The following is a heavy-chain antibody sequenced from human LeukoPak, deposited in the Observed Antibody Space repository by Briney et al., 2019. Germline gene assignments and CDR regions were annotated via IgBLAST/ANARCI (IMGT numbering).Heavy chain of an antibody. CDR2: ISSSSSTI. CDR1: GFTFSSYS. V-gene: IGHV3-48*01. J-gene: IGHJ3*02. CDR3: ASPPPRTDDAFDI. D-gene: IGHD1-14*01. Sequence: GGSLRLSCAASGFTFSSYSMNWVRQAPGKGLEWVSYISSSSSTIYYADSVKGRFTISRDNAKNSLYLQMNSLRAEDTAVYYCASPPPRTDDAFDIWGQGTMVTVSS.